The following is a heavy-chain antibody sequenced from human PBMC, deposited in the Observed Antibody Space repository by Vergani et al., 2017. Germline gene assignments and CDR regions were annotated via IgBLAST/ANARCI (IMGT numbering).Heavy chain of an antibody. Sequence: EVQLLESGGDLVQPGGSLRLSCAASGFTFNHYAMHWVRQAPGKGLEWVSGISGSGGSTYYAGSVKGRFTISRDSSKNTLYLQMNSLSAGDTAVYYCAKANPRNSGYDYLYYYNAMDVWGQGTTVTVSS. CDR2: ISGSGGST. V-gene: IGHV3-23*01. J-gene: IGHJ6*02. D-gene: IGHD5-12*01. CDR1: GFTFNHYA. CDR3: AKANPRNSGYDYLYYYNAMDV.